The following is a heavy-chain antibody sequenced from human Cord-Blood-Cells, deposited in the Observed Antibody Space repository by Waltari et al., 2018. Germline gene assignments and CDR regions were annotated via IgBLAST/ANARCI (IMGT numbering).Heavy chain of an antibody. CDR3: ARVRGWFRELYYFDY. CDR2: IYYSGST. J-gene: IGHJ4*02. D-gene: IGHD3-10*01. V-gene: IGHV4-59*01. CDR1: GGSLSSSC. Sequence: QVQLQESGPGLVKPSENLSLTCTVTGGSLSSSCCSWIRKHPGKGLEWIGDIYYSGSTNYNPSLKSRVTISVDTSKNQFSLKLSSVTAADTAVYYCARVRGWFRELYYFDYCGQGTLVTVSS.